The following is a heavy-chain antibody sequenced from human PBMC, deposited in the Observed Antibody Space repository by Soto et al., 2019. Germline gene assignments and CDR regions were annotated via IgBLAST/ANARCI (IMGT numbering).Heavy chain of an antibody. J-gene: IGHJ4*02. CDR1: GFTFTNAW. V-gene: IGHV3-15*07. CDR2: IKSKTDGGTT. Sequence: GGSLRLSCAASGFTFTNAWMNWVRQAPGKGLEWVGRIKSKTDGGTTDYAAPVKGRFTISREDSKNTLYLQMNSLKSEDTAVYYCATNMAAAGIGYWGQGTLVTVSS. CDR3: ATNMAAAGIGY. D-gene: IGHD6-13*01.